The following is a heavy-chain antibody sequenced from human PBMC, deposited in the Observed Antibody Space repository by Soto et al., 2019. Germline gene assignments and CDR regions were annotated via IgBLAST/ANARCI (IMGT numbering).Heavy chain of an antibody. D-gene: IGHD3-22*01. CDR1: GGSVGSGSYY. CDR3: ARVDSSGSYFDS. CDR2: IYYSGST. J-gene: IGHJ4*02. V-gene: IGHV4-61*01. Sequence: PSETLSLTCTVSGGSVGSGSYYWSWIRQPPGKGLEWIGYIYYSGSTNYNPSLKSRVTISVDTSKNQFSLKLSSVTAADTAMYYCARVDSSGSYFDSWGQGTLVTVSS.